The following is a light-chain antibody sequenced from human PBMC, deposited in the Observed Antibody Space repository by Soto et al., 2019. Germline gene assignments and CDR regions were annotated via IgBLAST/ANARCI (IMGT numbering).Light chain of an antibody. CDR2: GAS. Sequence: EVVLTQSPATLSVSPGAGATLSCSASQSVGSNLAWYQKKPGQTPRVLIYGASTRAIGIPARFSGSGFGTEFTLTISSLQSEDFVVYYCQQYSNWPLLSFGGGTKVDI. V-gene: IGKV3-15*01. CDR1: QSVGSN. CDR3: QQYSNWPLLS. J-gene: IGKJ4*01.